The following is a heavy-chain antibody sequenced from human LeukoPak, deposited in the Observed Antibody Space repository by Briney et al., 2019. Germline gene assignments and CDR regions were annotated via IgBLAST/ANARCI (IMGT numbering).Heavy chain of an antibody. D-gene: IGHD2-8*02. V-gene: IGHV3-21*01. Sequence: ETLSLTCAVYGGSFSGYYWSWIRQPPGKGLEWVSSISSSSSYIYYADSVKGRFTISRDNAKNSLYLQMNSLRAEDTAVYYCARAPPTRLVVYARSSYYFDYWGQGTLVTVSS. J-gene: IGHJ4*02. CDR3: ARAPPTRLVVYARSSYYFDY. CDR2: ISSSSSYI. CDR1: GGSFSGYY.